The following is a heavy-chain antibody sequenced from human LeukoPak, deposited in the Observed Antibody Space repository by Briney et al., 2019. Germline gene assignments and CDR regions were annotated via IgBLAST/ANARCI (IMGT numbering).Heavy chain of an antibody. CDR1: GFTVSSNF. CDR3: TRGGGGSFPHY. D-gene: IGHD2-21*01. J-gene: IGHJ4*02. CDR2: IYSGGST. V-gene: IGHV3-53*01. Sequence: PGGSLRLSCAASGFTVSSNFLSWVRLPPGKGLEWVSDIYSGGSTYYADSVKGRFTISRDNSKNTLYLQMNSLRAEDTAVYYCTRGGGGSFPHYWGQGTLVTVSS.